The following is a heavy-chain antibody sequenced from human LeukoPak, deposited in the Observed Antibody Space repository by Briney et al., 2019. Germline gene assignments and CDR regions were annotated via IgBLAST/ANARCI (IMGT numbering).Heavy chain of an antibody. D-gene: IGHD3-10*01. V-gene: IGHV4-61*01. CDR1: GGSISSSSYY. CDR3: ARGSGSYFHNWFDP. CDR2: IYYSGST. J-gene: IGHJ5*02. Sequence: PSETLSLTCTVSGGSISSSSYYWSWIRQPPGKGLEWIGYIYYSGSTNYNPSLKSRVTISVDTSKNQFSLKLSSVTAADTAVYYCARGSGSYFHNWFDPWGQGTLVTVSS.